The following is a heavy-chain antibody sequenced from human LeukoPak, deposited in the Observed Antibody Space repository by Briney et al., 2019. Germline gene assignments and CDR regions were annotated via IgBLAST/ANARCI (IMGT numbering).Heavy chain of an antibody. CDR1: GFTFNNYY. J-gene: IGHJ4*02. CDR2: IMEDGSEK. D-gene: IGHD3-16*01. CDR3: ARDGGSGADY. Sequence: GGSLRLSCATSGFTFNNYYMTWVRQAPGKGLEWVAHIMEDGSEKHYVDSVKGRFTISRDNAKNSLYLQMISLRAEDTAVYYCARDGGSGADYWGQGTLVSVSS. V-gene: IGHV3-7*01.